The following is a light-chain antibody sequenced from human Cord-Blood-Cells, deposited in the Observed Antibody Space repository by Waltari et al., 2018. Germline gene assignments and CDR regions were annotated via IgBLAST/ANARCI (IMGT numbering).Light chain of an antibody. CDR3: QVWDSSSDHVV. V-gene: IGLV3-21*04. Sequence: SYVLPQPPSVSVAPGKTARITCGGNNIGSTSEHWYQQKPGQAPVLVIYYDSDRPSGIPERFSGSNSGNTATLTISRVEAGDEADYYCQVWDSSSDHVVFGGGTKLTVL. J-gene: IGLJ2*01. CDR2: YDS. CDR1: NIGSTS.